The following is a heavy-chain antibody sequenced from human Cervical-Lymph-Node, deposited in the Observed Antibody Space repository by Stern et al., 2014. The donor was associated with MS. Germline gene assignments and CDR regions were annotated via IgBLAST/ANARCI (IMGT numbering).Heavy chain of an antibody. Sequence: VQLVESGGGVVQPGRSLRLSCAASGFTLSSHGMHWVRQAPGKGLELVAVIWYDGSNRNYGDSVKGRFTISRDNSKNTVDLQMNSLRAEDTAVYYCAAGGLEYYYDTSGYYFQHWGQGTLVTVSS. J-gene: IGHJ1*01. CDR3: AAGGLEYYYDTSGYYFQH. D-gene: IGHD3-22*01. CDR2: IWYDGSNR. V-gene: IGHV3-33*01. CDR1: GFTLSSHG.